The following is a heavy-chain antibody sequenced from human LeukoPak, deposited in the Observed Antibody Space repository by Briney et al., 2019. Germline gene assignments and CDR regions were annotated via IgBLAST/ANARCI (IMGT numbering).Heavy chain of an antibody. CDR1: GGSFSGYY. J-gene: IGHJ4*02. CDR3: ARGLWFGEFHY. CDR2: INHSGST. Sequence: PSETLSLTRAVYGGSFSGYYWSWIRQPPGKGLEWIGEINHSGSTNYNPSLKSRVTISVDTSKNQFSLKLSSVTAADTAVYYCARGLWFGEFHYWGQGTLVTVSS. D-gene: IGHD3-10*01. V-gene: IGHV4-34*01.